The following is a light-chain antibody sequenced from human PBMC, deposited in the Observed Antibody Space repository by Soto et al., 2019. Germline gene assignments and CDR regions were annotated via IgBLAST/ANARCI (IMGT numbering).Light chain of an antibody. CDR2: LEGSGSY. J-gene: IGLJ2*01. Sequence: QSVLTQSSSASASLGSSVKLTCTLSSGHSSYIIAWHQQQPGKAPRYLMKLEGSGSYNKGSGVPDRFSGSSSGADRYLTISSLESEGEADYHCETWDSNTVVFGGGTKVTVL. CDR3: ETWDSNTVV. CDR1: SGHSSYI. V-gene: IGLV4-60*03.